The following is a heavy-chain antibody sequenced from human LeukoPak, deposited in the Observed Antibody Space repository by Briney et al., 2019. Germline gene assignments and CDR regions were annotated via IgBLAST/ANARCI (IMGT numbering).Heavy chain of an antibody. CDR2: IIPILGIA. D-gene: IGHD3-10*01. J-gene: IGHJ5*02. Sequence: GASVKVSCKDSGYTFTSYTISWVRQAPGQGLEWMGRIIPILGIANYVQKFKGRVTITADKSTSTAYMELSSLRSEETAVYYCARGPRGWRGIHNWFDPWGQGTLVTVSS. CDR3: ARGPRGWRGIHNWFDP. CDR1: GYTFTSYT. V-gene: IGHV1-69*02.